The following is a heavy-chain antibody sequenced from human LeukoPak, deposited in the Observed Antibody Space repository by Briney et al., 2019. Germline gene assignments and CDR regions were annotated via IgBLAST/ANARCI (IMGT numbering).Heavy chain of an antibody. J-gene: IGHJ4*02. D-gene: IGHD3-22*01. CDR2: ISSSSTYT. V-gene: IGHV3-11*06. CDR1: GXSFSNSY. CDR3: ARESDSSGYYDY. Sequence: GGSLRLSCAASGXSFSNSYMSWIRQAPGKGLEWVSYISSSSTYTNSADSVRGRFTISRDNAKNSLYLQMNSLRVEDTAVYYCARESDSSGYYDYWGQGTLVTVSS.